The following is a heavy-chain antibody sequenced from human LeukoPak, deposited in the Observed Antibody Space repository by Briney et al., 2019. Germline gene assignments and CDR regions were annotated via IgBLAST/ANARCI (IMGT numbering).Heavy chain of an antibody. CDR2: INPNSGDT. Sequence: ASVKVSCKASGYTFTGYYVNWVRQAPGQGLEWMGWINPNSGDTNYAQKFQGRVTMTRDTSINTAYMELSRLRSDDTAVYYCARDDVLTGPHSGGGTSEEFDPWGQGTLVTVSS. CDR1: GYTFTGYY. D-gene: IGHD3-9*01. V-gene: IGHV1-2*02. J-gene: IGHJ5*02. CDR3: ARDDVLTGPHSGGGTSEEFDP.